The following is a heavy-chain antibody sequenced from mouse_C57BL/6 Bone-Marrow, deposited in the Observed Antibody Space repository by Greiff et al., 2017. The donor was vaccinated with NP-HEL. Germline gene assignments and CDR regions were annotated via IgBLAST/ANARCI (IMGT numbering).Heavy chain of an antibody. CDR1: GFNIKDYY. CDR2: IDPEDGET. V-gene: IGHV14-2*01. CDR3: ASPPGFAY. Sequence: EVQLQQSGAELVKPGASVKLSCTASGFNIKDYYMHWVKQRTEQGLEWIGRIDPEDGETQYAPKFHGKATITADTSSNTAYLQLSSLTAEDTAVYYCASPPGFAYWGQGTLVTVSA. J-gene: IGHJ3*01.